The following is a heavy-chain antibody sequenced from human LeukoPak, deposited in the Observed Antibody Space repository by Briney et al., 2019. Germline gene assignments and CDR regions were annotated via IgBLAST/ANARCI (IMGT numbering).Heavy chain of an antibody. Sequence: QTGGSLRLSCAASGFTFSSYSMNWVRQAPGKGLEWVSGISWNSGSIGYADSVKGRFTISRDNAKNSLYLQMNSLRAEDTAVYYCAREHRPGLWVNRGGPDYWGQGTLVTVSS. CDR1: GFTFSSYS. J-gene: IGHJ4*02. V-gene: IGHV3-48*04. D-gene: IGHD1-26*01. CDR2: ISWNSGSI. CDR3: AREHRPGLWVNRGGPDY.